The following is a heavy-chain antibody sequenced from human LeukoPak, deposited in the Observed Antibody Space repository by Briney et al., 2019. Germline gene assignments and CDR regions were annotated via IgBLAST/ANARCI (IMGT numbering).Heavy chain of an antibody. Sequence: GRSLRLSCAASGFTFDDYAMHWVRHAPGKGLEWVSGISWNSNSIGYADSVKGRFTISRDNAKNSLYLQMNSLRPEDTALYYCAKDTGGVVAQYFQHWGQGTLVTVSS. D-gene: IGHD2-8*01. CDR2: ISWNSNSI. CDR1: GFTFDDYA. V-gene: IGHV3-9*01. CDR3: AKDTGGVVAQYFQH. J-gene: IGHJ1*01.